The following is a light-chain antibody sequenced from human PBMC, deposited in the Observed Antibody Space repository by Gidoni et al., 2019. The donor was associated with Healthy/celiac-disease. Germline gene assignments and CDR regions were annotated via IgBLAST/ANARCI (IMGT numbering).Light chain of an antibody. CDR2: GNS. CDR3: QSYDSSLSGPVV. Sequence: QSVLTQPPSVSGAPGQRVPISGTGSSSNIGAGYDVHWYQQLPGTAPKLLIYGNSNRPSGVPDRFSGSKSGTSASLAITGLQAEDEADYYCQSYDSSLSGPVVFGGGTKLTVL. V-gene: IGLV1-40*01. J-gene: IGLJ2*01. CDR1: SSNIGAGYD.